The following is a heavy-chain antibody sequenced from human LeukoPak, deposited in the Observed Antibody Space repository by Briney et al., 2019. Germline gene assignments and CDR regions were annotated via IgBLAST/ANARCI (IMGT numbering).Heavy chain of an antibody. CDR2: VSGSGDGT. Sequence: GGSLRLSCAASGFTFTSYAMSWVRQAPGKGLEWVSSVSGSGDGTYYAHSVKGRFTISRDNSKKTLDLHMDSLRAEDTAVYYCAKERLGGNYGDYAVDYWGQGTMVTVSS. D-gene: IGHD4-17*01. CDR3: AKERLGGNYGDYAVDY. J-gene: IGHJ4*02. CDR1: GFTFTSYA. V-gene: IGHV3-23*01.